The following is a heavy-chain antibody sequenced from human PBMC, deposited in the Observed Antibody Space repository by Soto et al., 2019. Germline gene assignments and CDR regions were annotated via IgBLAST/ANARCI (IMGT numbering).Heavy chain of an antibody. Sequence: NPSETLSLTCTVSGGSISSSSYYWGWIRQPPGKGLEWIGSIYYSGSTYYNPSLKSRVTISVDTSKNQFSLKLSSVTAADTAVYYCARLDYYDSSGYYFDYWGQGALVTVSS. CDR3: ARLDYYDSSGYYFDY. J-gene: IGHJ4*02. CDR1: GGSISSSSYY. D-gene: IGHD3-22*01. CDR2: IYYSGST. V-gene: IGHV4-39*01.